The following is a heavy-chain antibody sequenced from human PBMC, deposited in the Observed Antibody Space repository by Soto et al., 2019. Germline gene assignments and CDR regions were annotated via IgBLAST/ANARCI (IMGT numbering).Heavy chain of an antibody. CDR3: AHRRSSSSEFDY. CDR1: GFSLSTSGVG. V-gene: IGHV2-5*01. Sequence: QITLKESGPTLVKPTQTLTLTCTFSGFSLSTSGVGGGWISQPTGKALEWLALIYWNDDKRYSPSLKSRSTITKDTSKNQVVIKMTNMDPVDTAKYYCAHRRSSSSEFDYWGQGTLVTVST. D-gene: IGHD2-2*01. J-gene: IGHJ4*02. CDR2: IYWNDDK.